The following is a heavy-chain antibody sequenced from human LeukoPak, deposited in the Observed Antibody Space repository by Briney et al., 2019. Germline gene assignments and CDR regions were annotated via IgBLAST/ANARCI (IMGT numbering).Heavy chain of an antibody. J-gene: IGHJ4*02. D-gene: IGHD3-10*01. Sequence: GGSLRLPCAASGFTFSSYSMNWVRQAPGKGLEWVSTITGSGGSTYYADSVKGRFTISRDNSKNTLYLQMNSLRAEDTAVYFCARGRGSGSYNFDYWGQGTLVTVSS. CDR1: GFTFSSYS. CDR3: ARGRGSGSYNFDY. V-gene: IGHV3-23*01. CDR2: ITGSGGST.